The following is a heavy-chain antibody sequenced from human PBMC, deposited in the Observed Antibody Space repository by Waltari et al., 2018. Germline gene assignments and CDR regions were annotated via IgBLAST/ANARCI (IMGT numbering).Heavy chain of an antibody. CDR1: GYTFTSGG. CDR2: VNTQNDST. Sequence: QVQLVQSGGEMKEPGASVKVSCKASGYTFTSGGINWVRQAPGQGLEWMGWVNTQNDSTNYAQSHKGRVTMTADTSTTTAYMELRSLKSDDTAIYYCARTCISAAYYMIYWGQGTLVTVSA. CDR3: ARTCISAAYYMIY. D-gene: IGHD2-2*01. V-gene: IGHV1-18*01. J-gene: IGHJ4*02.